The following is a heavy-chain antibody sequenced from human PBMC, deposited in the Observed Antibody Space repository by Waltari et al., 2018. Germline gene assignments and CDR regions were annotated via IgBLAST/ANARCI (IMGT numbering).Heavy chain of an antibody. Sequence: QVQLVQSGAEVKKPGASVKVSCKASGYTFTGYYMHWVRQAPGQGLEWMGRINPNSGGTNYAQKFQGRVTMTRDTSISTAYMELSRLRSDDTAVYYCARGYYYDSSGFVGPYYFDYWGQGTLVTVSS. D-gene: IGHD3-22*01. CDR3: ARGYYYDSSGFVGPYYFDY. J-gene: IGHJ4*02. CDR1: GYTFTGYY. CDR2: INPNSGGT. V-gene: IGHV1-2*06.